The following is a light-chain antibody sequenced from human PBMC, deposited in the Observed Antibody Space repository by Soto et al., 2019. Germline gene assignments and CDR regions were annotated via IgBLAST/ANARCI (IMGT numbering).Light chain of an antibody. CDR1: QSVSGW. J-gene: IGKJ1*01. CDR2: DVS. CDR3: QQYESYSAT. Sequence: DIQMTQFPSTLSASIGDTITITCRASQSVSGWLAWYQQKPGKAPKLLIYDVSSLRRGVPSRFSGSGSGTEFTLTIFSLQADDFATYYCQQYESYSATFGQGTKVDIK. V-gene: IGKV1-5*01.